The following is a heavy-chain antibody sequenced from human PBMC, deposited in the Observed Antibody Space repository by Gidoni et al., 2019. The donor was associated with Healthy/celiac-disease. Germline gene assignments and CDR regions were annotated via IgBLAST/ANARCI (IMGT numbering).Heavy chain of an antibody. D-gene: IGHD3-10*01. V-gene: IGHV1-69*09. J-gene: IGHJ6*02. CDR2: IIPILGIA. CDR1: GVAFSRYA. CDR3: ARLGLWFGEGMDV. Sequence: QVQLVPAGAAVQKPGSAVQVCCEASGVAFSRYAISWGRQAPGQGLEWMGRIIPILGIANYAQKFQGRVTITADKSTSTAYMELSGLRSEDTAVYYCARLGLWFGEGMDVWGQGTTVTVSS.